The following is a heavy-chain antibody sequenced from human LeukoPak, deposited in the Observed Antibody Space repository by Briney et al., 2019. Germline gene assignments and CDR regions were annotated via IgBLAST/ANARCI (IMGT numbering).Heavy chain of an antibody. D-gene: IGHD6-6*01. Sequence: GGSLRLSCAASGFTFSSYAMHWVRQAPGKGLEYVSAISSNGGSTYYANSVKGRFTISRDNSKNTLYLQMGSLRAEDMAVYYCARGNGGHSSSSWGYYWGQGTLVTVSS. CDR3: ARGNGGHSSSSWGYY. V-gene: IGHV3-64*01. CDR1: GFTFSSYA. J-gene: IGHJ4*02. CDR2: ISSNGGST.